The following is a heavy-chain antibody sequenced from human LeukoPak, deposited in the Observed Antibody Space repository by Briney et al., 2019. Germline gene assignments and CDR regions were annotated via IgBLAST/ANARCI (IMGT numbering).Heavy chain of an antibody. V-gene: IGHV3-23*01. CDR3: ARDRSGVGATLY. CDR1: GFTFTTYA. J-gene: IGHJ4*02. CDR2: ITASGGST. Sequence: GGSLRLSCAASGFTFTTYAMSWVRQAPGKGLEWVSTITASGGSTYYADSVKGRFTISRDNSKNTLYLHINSLRADDTAVYYCARDRSGVGATLYWGQGTLVTVSS. D-gene: IGHD1-26*01.